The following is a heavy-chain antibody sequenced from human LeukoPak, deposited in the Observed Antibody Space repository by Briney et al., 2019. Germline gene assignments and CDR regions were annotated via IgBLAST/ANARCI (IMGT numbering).Heavy chain of an antibody. CDR2: IYYSGST. Sequence: SETLSLTCTVSGGSISSGGYYWSWIRQHPGKGLEWIGYIYYSGSTYYNPSLKSRVTISVDTSKNQFSLKLSSVTAADTAVYYCARTFWIDGGNPPADVWGKGTTVTVSS. V-gene: IGHV4-31*03. J-gene: IGHJ6*04. CDR1: GGSISSGGYY. CDR3: ARTFWIDGGNPPADV. D-gene: IGHD4-23*01.